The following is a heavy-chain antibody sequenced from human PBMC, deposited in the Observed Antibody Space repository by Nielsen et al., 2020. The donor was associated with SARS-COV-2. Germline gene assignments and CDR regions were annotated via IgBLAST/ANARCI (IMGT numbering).Heavy chain of an antibody. V-gene: IGHV1-46*01. CDR1: GYTFTTFS. CDR3: AREGGGYFDY. Sequence: ASVKVSCKASGYTFTTFSIHWVRQAPGQGLEWLGLVDPNGGSTNYERKFRGRITMARDTSTSTVYLELSPLMSEDTAVYYCAREGGGYFDYWGQGTLVTVSP. CDR2: VDPNGGST. J-gene: IGHJ4*02. D-gene: IGHD2-15*01.